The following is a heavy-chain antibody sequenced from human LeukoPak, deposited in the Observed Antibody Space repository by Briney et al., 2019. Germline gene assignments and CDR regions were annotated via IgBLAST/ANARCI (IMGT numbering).Heavy chain of an antibody. Sequence: PGGSLRLSCAASGFTVSSNYMSRVRQAPGKGLEWVSVIYSGGGTYYADSVKGRFTISRDNSKNTLYLQMNSLRAEDTAVYYCARFGGQLVGFDYWGQGTLVTVSS. CDR3: ARFGGQLVGFDY. J-gene: IGHJ4*02. V-gene: IGHV3-53*01. D-gene: IGHD6-6*01. CDR2: IYSGGGT. CDR1: GFTVSSNY.